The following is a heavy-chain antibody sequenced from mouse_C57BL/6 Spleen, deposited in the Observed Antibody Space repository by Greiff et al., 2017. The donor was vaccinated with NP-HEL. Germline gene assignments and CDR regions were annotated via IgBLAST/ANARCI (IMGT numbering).Heavy chain of an antibody. Sequence: DVQLQESGPGLVKPSQSLSLTCSVTGYSITSGYYWNWIRQFPGNKLEWMGYISYDGSNNYNPSLKNRISITRDTSKNQFFLKLNSVTTEDTATYYCARESQTGYFDYWGQGTTLTVSS. V-gene: IGHV3-6*01. CDR2: ISYDGSN. D-gene: IGHD4-1*01. CDR1: GYSITSGYY. CDR3: ARESQTGYFDY. J-gene: IGHJ2*01.